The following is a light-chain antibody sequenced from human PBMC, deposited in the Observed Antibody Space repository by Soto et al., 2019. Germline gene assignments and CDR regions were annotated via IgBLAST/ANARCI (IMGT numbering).Light chain of an antibody. J-gene: IGKJ3*01. CDR1: QSVRSSY. V-gene: IGKV3D-20*01. CDR2: DAS. CDR3: QQYGSSPFT. Sequence: EIVLTQSPATLSLSPGERATLSCGASQSVRSSYVAWFQQKPGLAPRLLIYDASSRANGIPDRFRGSGSGTDFTLTISGLEPEDFAVYYCQQYGSSPFTFGPGTKVDIK.